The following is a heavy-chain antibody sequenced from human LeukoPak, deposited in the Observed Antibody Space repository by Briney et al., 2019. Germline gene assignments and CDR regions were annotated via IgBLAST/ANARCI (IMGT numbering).Heavy chain of an antibody. J-gene: IGHJ4*02. CDR2: INPNSGDT. CDR3: ARVGSSGWYVHPTLDY. CDR1: GYTFTGYY. D-gene: IGHD6-19*01. Sequence: ASVKVSCKASGYTFTGYYMHWVRQAPGQGLKWMGWINPNSGDTNYAQKFQGRVTVTRDTSISTAYMELSWLRSDDTAVYYCARVGSSGWYVHPTLDYWGQGTLVTVSS. V-gene: IGHV1-2*02.